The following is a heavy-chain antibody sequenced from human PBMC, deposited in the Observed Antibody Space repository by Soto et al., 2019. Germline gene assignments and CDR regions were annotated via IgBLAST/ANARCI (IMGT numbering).Heavy chain of an antibody. CDR1: GFSFSNYN. Sequence: GGSLRLSCAASGFSFSNYNMNWVRQAQGRGLEWVAHITDGLTKHYADFVQGRFIISRDNAKNSLYLDLTDLRDDDTAVYYGARDTSHGGTIGGLGTWGQGSLVSVSS. J-gene: IGHJ5*02. CDR3: ARDTSHGGTIGGLGT. CDR2: ITDGLTK. D-gene: IGHD3-16*01. V-gene: IGHV3-48*02.